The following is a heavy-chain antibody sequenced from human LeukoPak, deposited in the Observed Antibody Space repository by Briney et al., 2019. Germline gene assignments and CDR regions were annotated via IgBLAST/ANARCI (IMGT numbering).Heavy chain of an antibody. Sequence: IPSETLSLTCSVSDGSISSGYYYWAWIRQPPGKGPEWIGSIYYSGTTYPNPSLKSRVTISVDTSKNQFSLKLSSVTAADTAVYYCASPYQGAVAGTLREFGNWFDPWGQGTLVTVSS. CDR2: IYYSGTT. J-gene: IGHJ5*02. D-gene: IGHD6-19*01. CDR1: DGSISSGYYY. CDR3: ASPYQGAVAGTLREFGNWFDP. V-gene: IGHV4-39*07.